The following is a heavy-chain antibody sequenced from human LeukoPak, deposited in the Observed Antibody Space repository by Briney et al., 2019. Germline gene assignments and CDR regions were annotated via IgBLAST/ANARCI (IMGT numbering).Heavy chain of an antibody. D-gene: IGHD5-18*01. V-gene: IGHV3-73*01. CDR3: TSQIQLWLRGFWFDP. CDR1: GFTFSGSA. CDR2: IRSKANSYAT. J-gene: IGHJ5*02. Sequence: GGSLRLSCAASGFTFSGSAMHWVRQASGKGLEWVGRIRSKANSYATAYAASVKGRFTISRDDSKNTAYLQMNSLKTEGTAVYYCTSQIQLWLRGFWFDPWGQGTLVTVSS.